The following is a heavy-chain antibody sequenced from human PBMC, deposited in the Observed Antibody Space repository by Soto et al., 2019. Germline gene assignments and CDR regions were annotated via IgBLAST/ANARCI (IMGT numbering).Heavy chain of an antibody. CDR1: GFTFSSYA. J-gene: IGHJ6*02. D-gene: IGHD2-2*01. CDR2: IGGGGVNT. Sequence: EVQLLESGGGLVQPGGSLRLSCAASGFTFSSYAMSWVRQAPGKGLEWVSIIGGGGVNTYYADSVKGRFTISRDNSINALYLQMSSLRAGDTAVYYCAKGILVKPPGSRALDIWGQGTTVTVSS. V-gene: IGHV3-23*01. CDR3: AKGILVKPPGSRALDI.